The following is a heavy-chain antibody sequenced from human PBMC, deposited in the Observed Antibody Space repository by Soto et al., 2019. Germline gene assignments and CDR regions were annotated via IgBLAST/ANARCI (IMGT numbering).Heavy chain of an antibody. CDR2: IYWDDDK. CDR3: AHRDVRYCSGGSCYEWFDP. Sequence: QITLKESGPTLVKPTQTLTLTCTFSGFSLSTSGVGVGWIRQPPGKALEWLALIYWDDDKRYSPSLKSRLTITKDTXXNXVXXTMTNMDPVDTATYYCAHRDVRYCSGGSCYEWFDPWGQGTLVTVSS. CDR1: GFSLSTSGVG. D-gene: IGHD2-15*01. V-gene: IGHV2-5*02. J-gene: IGHJ5*02.